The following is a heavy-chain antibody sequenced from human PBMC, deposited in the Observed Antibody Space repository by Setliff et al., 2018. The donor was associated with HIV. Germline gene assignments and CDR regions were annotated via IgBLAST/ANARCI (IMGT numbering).Heavy chain of an antibody. CDR1: GDSISSGSYF. CDR2: IYYTGFA. J-gene: IGHJ4*02. D-gene: IGHD1-1*01. Sequence: PSETLSLTCSVSGDSISSGSYFWGWIRQTPGKGLEWIGNIYYTGFACYNPSLKSRVTISLDTSKTHFFLNLTSVTDADTAVYFCTREGRGDPAMATTRIDYWGQGKLVT. CDR3: TREGRGDPAMATTRIDY. V-gene: IGHV4-39*02.